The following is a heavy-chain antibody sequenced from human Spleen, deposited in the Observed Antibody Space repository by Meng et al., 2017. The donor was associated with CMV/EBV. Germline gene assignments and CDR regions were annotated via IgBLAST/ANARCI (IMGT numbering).Heavy chain of an antibody. J-gene: IGHJ4*02. Sequence: AVECGSFSGYYWRWIRQPPVKGLELIGEINHSGYTNYNPSLKSRVTMSVDRSKNQFSLKLSSVTAADTAVYYCARVTEYGGNCFDSWGQGTLVTVSS. D-gene: IGHD4/OR15-4a*01. CDR2: INHSGYT. V-gene: IGHV4-34*01. CDR3: ARVTEYGGNCFDS. CDR1: CGSFSGYY.